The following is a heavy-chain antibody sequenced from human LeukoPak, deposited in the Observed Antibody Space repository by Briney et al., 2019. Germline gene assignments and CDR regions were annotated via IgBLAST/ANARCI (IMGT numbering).Heavy chain of an antibody. V-gene: IGHV4-39*01. D-gene: IGHD5/OR15-5a*01. CDR3: ASVYDGRYFDY. CDR1: GGSISSSSYY. J-gene: IGHJ4*02. CDR2: MHYSGII. Sequence: SETLSLTCTVSGGSISSSSYYWGWIRQPPGKGLEWTGRMHYSGIIHYNPSLKSQVTISVDTSKNQFSLKLSSVTAADTAVYYCASVYDGRYFDYWGQGTLVTVSS.